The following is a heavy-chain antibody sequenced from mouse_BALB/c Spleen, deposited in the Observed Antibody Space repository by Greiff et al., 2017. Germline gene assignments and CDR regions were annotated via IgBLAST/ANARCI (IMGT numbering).Heavy chain of an antibody. CDR3: ARRVWGNYVDYYAMDY. CDR1: GFTFSSFG. J-gene: IGHJ4*01. CDR2: ISSGSSTI. D-gene: IGHD2-1*01. Sequence: EVKLVESGGGLVQPGGSRKLSCAASGFTFSSFGMHWVRQAPEKGLEWVAYISSGSSTIYYADTVKGRFTISRDNPKNTLFLQMTSLRSEDTAMYYCARRVWGNYVDYYAMDYWGQGTSVTVSS. V-gene: IGHV5-17*02.